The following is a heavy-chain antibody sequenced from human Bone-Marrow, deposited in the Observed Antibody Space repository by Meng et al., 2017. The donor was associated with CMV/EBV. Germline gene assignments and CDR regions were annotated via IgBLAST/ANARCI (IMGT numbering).Heavy chain of an antibody. Sequence: ASVKVSCKASGYTFTSYDINWVRQATGQGLEWMGWMNPNSGNTGYAQKFQGRVTMTRDTSTSTVYMELSSLRSEDTAVYYCARDPYSTDDAFDIWGQGTIVTVSS. V-gene: IGHV1-8*01. D-gene: IGHD6-13*01. J-gene: IGHJ3*02. CDR3: ARDPYSTDDAFDI. CDR2: MNPNSGNT. CDR1: GYTFTSYD.